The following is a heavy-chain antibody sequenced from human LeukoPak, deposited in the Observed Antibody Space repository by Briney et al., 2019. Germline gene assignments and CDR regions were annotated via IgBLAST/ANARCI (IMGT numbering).Heavy chain of an antibody. V-gene: IGHV4-59*08. CDR3: AGSRMVAPLGY. Sequence: PSETLSLTCAVSGGSISSYYWSWIRQPPGKGLEWIGYIYYSGSTSYNPSLQSRVTISVDTSKNQFSLKLSSVTAADTAVFYCAGSRMVAPLGYWGQGTLVTVSS. CDR1: GGSISSYY. D-gene: IGHD5-12*01. CDR2: IYYSGST. J-gene: IGHJ4*02.